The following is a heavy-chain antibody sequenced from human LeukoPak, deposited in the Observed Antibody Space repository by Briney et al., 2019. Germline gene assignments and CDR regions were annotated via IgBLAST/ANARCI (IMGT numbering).Heavy chain of an antibody. Sequence: SETLSLTCTVSGGSISSYYWSWIRQPPGKGLEWIGYIYYSGSTNYNPSLKSRVTISVDTSKNQFSLKLSSVTAADTAVYYCARDSRRHYDFWSGYHDAFDIWGQGTMVTVSS. D-gene: IGHD3-3*01. J-gene: IGHJ3*02. CDR1: GGSISSYY. CDR2: IYYSGST. CDR3: ARDSRRHYDFWSGYHDAFDI. V-gene: IGHV4-59*01.